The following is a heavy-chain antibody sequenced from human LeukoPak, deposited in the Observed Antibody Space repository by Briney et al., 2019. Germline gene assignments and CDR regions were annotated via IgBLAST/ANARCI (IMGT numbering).Heavy chain of an antibody. CDR1: GFTFSGSA. D-gene: IGHD3-22*01. CDR3: SRFDLYYDGTYASDGLDV. J-gene: IGHJ6*02. Sequence: GGSLRLSCAASGFTFSGSAIHWVRQASGKELEWLGRIRIKPDNYATAYAASVKGRFTISRDDSKNSAYLQMDSLKAEDTAVYYCSRFDLYYDGTYASDGLDVWGQGATVTVSS. V-gene: IGHV3-73*01. CDR2: IRIKPDNYAT.